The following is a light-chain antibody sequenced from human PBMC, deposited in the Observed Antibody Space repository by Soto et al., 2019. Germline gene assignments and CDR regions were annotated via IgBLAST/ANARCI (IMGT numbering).Light chain of an antibody. CDR3: QQYNNWPPMYT. CDR2: GAS. Sequence: EIVLTQFPGTLSVSPGERATLSCRASQNVNSNLVWYQKKVGQAPRLLSHGASTRATGVPARFSGTGSGTDFTLTISSLESEDFAVYYCQQYNNWPPMYTFGQGTKLEMK. CDR1: QNVNSN. V-gene: IGKV3-15*01. J-gene: IGKJ2*01.